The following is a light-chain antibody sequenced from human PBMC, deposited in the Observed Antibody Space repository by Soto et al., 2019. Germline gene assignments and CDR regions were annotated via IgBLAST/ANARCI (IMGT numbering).Light chain of an antibody. CDR3: QQFVSSLSSFT. J-gene: IGKJ2*01. Sequence: EIVLTQSPGTLSLSPGERATLSCRASQSVSSSYLAWYQQKPGQAPRLLIYGASSRATGIPDRFSGGGSGTDFTLTISRLEPVDFAVYYCQQFVSSLSSFTFGQGTKLEI. V-gene: IGKV3-20*01. CDR1: QSVSSSY. CDR2: GAS.